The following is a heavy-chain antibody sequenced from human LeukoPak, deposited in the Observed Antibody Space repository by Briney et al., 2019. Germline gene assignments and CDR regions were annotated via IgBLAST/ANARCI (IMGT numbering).Heavy chain of an antibody. J-gene: IGHJ4*02. CDR2: ISSSSSYI. CDR3: ARGGGLNYYDSSGYLPTDY. V-gene: IGHV3-21*01. D-gene: IGHD3-22*01. Sequence: GGSLRLSCAASGFTFSTYGMSWVRQAPGKGLEWVSSISSSSSYIYYADSVKGRFTISRDNAKNSLYLRMNSLRAKDTAVYYCARGGGLNYYDSSGYLPTDYWGQGTLVTVSS. CDR1: GFTFSTYG.